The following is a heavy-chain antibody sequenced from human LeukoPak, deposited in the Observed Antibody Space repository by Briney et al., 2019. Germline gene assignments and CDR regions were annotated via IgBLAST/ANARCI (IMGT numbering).Heavy chain of an antibody. D-gene: IGHD5-24*01. CDR1: GYTFSTYA. CDR3: TKRPSTDGYNS. CDR2: ISGSGDNT. Sequence: GGSLRLSCAVSGYTFSTYAMSWVRQAPGKGLEWVSVISGSGDNTYYADSVKGRFTISRDNFKNTLYLQMNSLRAEDTALYYCTKRPSTDGYNSWGQGTLVTVSS. V-gene: IGHV3-23*01. J-gene: IGHJ5*02.